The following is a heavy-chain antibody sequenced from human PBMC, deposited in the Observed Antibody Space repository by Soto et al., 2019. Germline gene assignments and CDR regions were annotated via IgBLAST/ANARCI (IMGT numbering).Heavy chain of an antibody. CDR2: IYYSGST. V-gene: IGHV4-39*01. J-gene: IGHJ4*02. CDR3: ANTYYDYIWGSYRYGQFDY. CDR1: GGSISSSSYY. D-gene: IGHD3-16*02. Sequence: PSETLSLTCTVSGGSISSSSYYWGWIRQPPGKGLEWIGSIYYSGSTYYNPSLKSRVTISVDTSKNQFSLKLSSVTAADTAVYYCANTYYDYIWGSYRYGQFDYWGQGTLVTVSS.